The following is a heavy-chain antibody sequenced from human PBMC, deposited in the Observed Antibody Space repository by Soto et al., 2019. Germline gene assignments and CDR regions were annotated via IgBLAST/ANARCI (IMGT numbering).Heavy chain of an antibody. Sequence: GSLRLSCAASGFTFSSYSMNWVRQAPGKGLEWVSSISSSSSYIYYADSVKGRFTISRDNAKNSLYLQMNSLRAEDTAVYYCARDSPPYCSSTSCVLWFDPWGQGTLVTVS. CDR3: ARDSPPYCSSTSCVLWFDP. V-gene: IGHV3-21*01. D-gene: IGHD2-2*01. CDR2: ISSSSSYI. J-gene: IGHJ5*02. CDR1: GFTFSSYS.